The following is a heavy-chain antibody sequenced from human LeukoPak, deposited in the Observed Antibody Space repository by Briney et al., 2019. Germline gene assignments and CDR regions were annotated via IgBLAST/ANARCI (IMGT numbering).Heavy chain of an antibody. D-gene: IGHD4-23*01. V-gene: IGHV3-48*03. CDR1: GFTFSSYE. J-gene: IGHJ4*02. CDR2: ISTSGSTI. Sequence: GGSLRLSCAASGFTFSSYEMNWVRQAPGKGLEWISYISTSGSTIHYADSVKGRFTVSRDNAKNSLYLQMNSLRAEDTAVYYCARSGGYYDYWGQGTLVSVSS. CDR3: ARSGGYYDY.